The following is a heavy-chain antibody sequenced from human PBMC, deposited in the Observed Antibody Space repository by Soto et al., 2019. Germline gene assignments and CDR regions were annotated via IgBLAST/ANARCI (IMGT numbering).Heavy chain of an antibody. CDR3: AKDRERTGGSSKKTLYYYYYGMDV. Sequence: GGSLRLSCAASGFTFSSYGMHWVRQAPGKGLEWVAVISYDGSNKYYADSVKGRFTISRDNSKNTLYLQMNSLRAEDTAVYYCAKDRERTGGSSKKTLYYYYYGMDVWGQGTTVTVSS. V-gene: IGHV3-30*18. J-gene: IGHJ6*02. CDR2: ISYDGSNK. D-gene: IGHD6-13*01. CDR1: GFTFSSYG.